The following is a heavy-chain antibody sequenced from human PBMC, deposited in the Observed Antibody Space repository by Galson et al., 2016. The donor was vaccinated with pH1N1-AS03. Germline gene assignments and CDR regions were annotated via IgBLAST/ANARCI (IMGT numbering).Heavy chain of an antibody. J-gene: IGHJ3*02. CDR1: GYNFMDYW. CDR3: ARHRSDRLFSDAFDI. CDR2: IDPNDSDA. V-gene: IGHV5-51*01. D-gene: IGHD1-14*01. Sequence: QSGAEVKKPGKSLKISCHGSGYNFMDYWIGWVRQMPGKGLEWMGIIDPNDSDARYSPSFQGQVTISADKSISAAYLEWSSLKASDTAIYFCARHRSDRLFSDAFDIWGQGTLVTVSS.